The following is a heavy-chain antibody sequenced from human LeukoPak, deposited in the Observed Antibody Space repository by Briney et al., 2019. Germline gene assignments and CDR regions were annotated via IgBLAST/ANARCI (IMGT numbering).Heavy chain of an antibody. V-gene: IGHV3-30*04. D-gene: IGHD3-22*01. CDR3: ARGDSGSGCYYDY. CDR1: GFSFTSFS. J-gene: IGHJ4*02. CDR2: ISFDGTTK. Sequence: GRSLRLSCAASGFSFTSFSIHWVRQTPDKGLGWLAVISFDGTTKYCADSVKGRFTISRDNAKNSLYLQMNSLRAEDTAVYYCARGDSGSGCYYDYWGQGTLVTVSS.